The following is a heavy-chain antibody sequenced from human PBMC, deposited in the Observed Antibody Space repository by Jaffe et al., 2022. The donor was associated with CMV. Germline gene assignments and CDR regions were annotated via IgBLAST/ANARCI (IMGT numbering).Heavy chain of an antibody. V-gene: IGHV4-39*01. CDR3: ASSYIPPNNWFDP. Sequence: QLQLQESGPGLVKPSETLSLTCTVSGGSISSSSYYWGWIRQPPGKGLEWIGSIYYSGSTYYNPSLKSRVTISVDTSKNQFSLKLSSVTAADTAVYYCASSYIPPNNWFDPWGQGTLVTVSS. CDR1: GGSISSSSYY. J-gene: IGHJ5*02. D-gene: IGHD3-16*01. CDR2: IYYSGST.